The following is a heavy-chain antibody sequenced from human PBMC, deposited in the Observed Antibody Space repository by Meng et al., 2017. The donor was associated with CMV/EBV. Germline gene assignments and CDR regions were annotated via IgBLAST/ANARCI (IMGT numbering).Heavy chain of an antibody. D-gene: IGHD2-2*02. CDR1: GFTFSSYE. V-gene: IGHV3-48*03. CDR2: ISSSGSTI. J-gene: IGHJ3*02. Sequence: GGSLRLSCAASGFTFSSYEMNWVRQAPGKGLEWVSYISSSGSTIYYADSVKGRFTISRDNAKNSLYLQMNSLRAEGTAVYYCARHVYRVGAFDIWGQGTMVTVSS. CDR3: ARHVYRVGAFDI.